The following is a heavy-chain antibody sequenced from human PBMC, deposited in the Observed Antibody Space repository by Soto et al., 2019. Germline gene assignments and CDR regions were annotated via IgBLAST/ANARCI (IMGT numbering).Heavy chain of an antibody. CDR2: INAGNGNT. V-gene: IGHV1-3*01. CDR1: GYTFTSYA. CDR3: ARDLPRIAARGVWFDP. D-gene: IGHD6-6*01. J-gene: IGHJ5*02. Sequence: GASVKVSCKASGYTFTSYAMHWVRQAPGQWLEWMGWINAGNGNTKYSQKFQGRVTITRDTSASTAYMELSSLRSEDTAVYYCARDLPRIAARGVWFDPWGQGTLVTVSS.